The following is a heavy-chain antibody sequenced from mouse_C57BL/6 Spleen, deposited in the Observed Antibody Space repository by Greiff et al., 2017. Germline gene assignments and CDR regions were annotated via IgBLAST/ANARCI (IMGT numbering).Heavy chain of an antibody. J-gene: IGHJ4*01. CDR3: ARASYAMDY. Sequence: QVQLQQSGAELARPGASVKLFCKASGYTFTSYGISWVKQRTGQGLEWIGEIYPRSGNTYYNEKFKGKATLTADKSSSTAYMELRSLTSEDSAVYFCARASYAMDYWGQGTSVTVSS. CDR1: GYTFTSYG. V-gene: IGHV1-81*01. CDR2: IYPRSGNT. D-gene: IGHD6-1*01.